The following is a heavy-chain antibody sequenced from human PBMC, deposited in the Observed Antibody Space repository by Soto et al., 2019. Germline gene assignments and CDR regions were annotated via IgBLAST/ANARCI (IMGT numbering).Heavy chain of an antibody. CDR1: GGSISSYY. J-gene: IGHJ5*02. D-gene: IGHD3-10*01. Sequence: SETLSLTCTVSGGSISSYYWSWIRQPAGKGLEWIGRIYTSGSTNYNPSLKSRVTMSVDTSKNQFSLKLSSVTAADTAVYYCLLDSYGSGSYYDNWFDPWGQGTLVTVSS. V-gene: IGHV4-4*07. CDR2: IYTSGST. CDR3: LLDSYGSGSYYDNWFDP.